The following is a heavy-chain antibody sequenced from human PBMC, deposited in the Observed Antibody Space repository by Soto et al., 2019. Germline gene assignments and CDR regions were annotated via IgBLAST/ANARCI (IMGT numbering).Heavy chain of an antibody. V-gene: IGHV7-4-1*01. D-gene: IGHD6-19*01. CDR3: ARTMGYSSGWVYYYSYGMDV. CDR2: INTNTGNP. J-gene: IGHJ6*02. CDR1: GYTFTSYA. Sequence: GASVKVSCKASGYTFTSYAMNWVRQAPGQGLEWMGWINTNTGNPTYAQGFTGRFVFSLDTSVSTAYLQICSLKAEDTAVYYCARTMGYSSGWVYYYSYGMDVWGQGPTVTVSS.